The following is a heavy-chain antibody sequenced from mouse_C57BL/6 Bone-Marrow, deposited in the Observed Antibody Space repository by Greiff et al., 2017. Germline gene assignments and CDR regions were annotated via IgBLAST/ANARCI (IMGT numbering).Heavy chain of an antibody. CDR1: GYAFTNYL. CDR2: INPGSGGT. V-gene: IGHV1-54*01. Sequence: VHLVESGAELVRPGTSVKVSCKASGYAFTNYLIEWVKQRPGQGLEWIGVINPGSGGTNYNEKFKGKATLTADKSSSTAYMQLSSLTSEDAAVYFCARGGLRRRDWYFDVWGTGTTVTVSS. CDR3: ARGGLRRRDWYFDV. J-gene: IGHJ1*03. D-gene: IGHD2-2*01.